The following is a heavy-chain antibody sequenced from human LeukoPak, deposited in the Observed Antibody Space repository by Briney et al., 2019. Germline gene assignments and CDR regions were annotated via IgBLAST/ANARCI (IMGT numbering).Heavy chain of an antibody. D-gene: IGHD1-26*01. J-gene: IGHJ3*02. CDR2: ISYDGSNK. CDR3: ARGASDTVSAFDI. CDR1: GFTFSSYA. V-gene: IGHV3-30-3*01. Sequence: PGGSLRLSCAASGFTFSSYAMHWVRQAPGKGLEWVAVISYDGSNKYYADSVKGRFTISRDNSKNTLYLQMNSLRAEDTAVYYCARGASDTVSAFDIWGQGTMVTVSS.